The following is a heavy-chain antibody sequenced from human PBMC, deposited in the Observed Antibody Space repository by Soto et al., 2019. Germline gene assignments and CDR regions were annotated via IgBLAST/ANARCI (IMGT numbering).Heavy chain of an antibody. CDR1: GGSISSYY. Sequence: QVQLQESGPGQVKPSETLSLTCTVSGGSISSYYWSWIRQPPGKGLEWIGYIYDSGSTNYNPSLKSRVAISVDRSKTQLSLKLSSVTAADTAVYFCARDGNGDARNYYYYYGMDVWGQGTTVTVSS. D-gene: IGHD4-17*01. J-gene: IGHJ6*02. V-gene: IGHV4-59*01. CDR3: ARDGNGDARNYYYYYGMDV. CDR2: IYDSGST.